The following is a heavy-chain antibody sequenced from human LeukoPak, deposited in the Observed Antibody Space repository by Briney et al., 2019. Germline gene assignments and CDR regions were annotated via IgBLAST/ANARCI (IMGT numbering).Heavy chain of an antibody. CDR1: GFTFSSYW. J-gene: IGHJ4*02. Sequence: GGSLRLSCAASGFTFSSYWMSWVRQAPGKGLEWVANIKQDGSEKHFVDSVKGRFTISRDNAKNSLYLQMNSLKAEDTAVYYCARGGAAPDYWGQGTLVTVSS. CDR2: IKQDGSEK. CDR3: ARGGAAPDY. D-gene: IGHD6-25*01. V-gene: IGHV3-7*01.